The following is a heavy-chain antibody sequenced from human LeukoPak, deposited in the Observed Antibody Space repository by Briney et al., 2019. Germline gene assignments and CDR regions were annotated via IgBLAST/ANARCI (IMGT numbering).Heavy chain of an antibody. CDR1: GFTFSTYS. V-gene: IGHV3-21*01. Sequence: GGSLRLSCAASGFTFSTYSMNWVRQAPGKGLEWVSTISSSSSYIFYADSVKGRFTISRDNAKNSLYLQMNSLRAEDTAVYYCARDPVPYTSSATGLAYWGQGTLVTVSS. CDR2: ISSSSSYI. D-gene: IGHD6-6*01. J-gene: IGHJ4*02. CDR3: ARDPVPYTSSATGLAY.